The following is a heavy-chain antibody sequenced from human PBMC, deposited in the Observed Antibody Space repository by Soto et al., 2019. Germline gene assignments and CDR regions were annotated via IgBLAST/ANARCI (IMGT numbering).Heavy chain of an antibody. J-gene: IGHJ6*03. V-gene: IGHV1-69*04. CDR3: ARDSRLSGDYYYYYYMYV. CDR2: IIPILGIA. D-gene: IGHD3-3*01. CDR1: GGTFSSYT. Sequence: SVKVSCKASGGTFSSYTISWVRQAPGQGLEWMGRIIPILGIANYAQKFQGRVTITADKSTSTAYMELSSLRSEDTAVYYCARDSRLSGDYYYYYYMYVWGKGTTVTVSS.